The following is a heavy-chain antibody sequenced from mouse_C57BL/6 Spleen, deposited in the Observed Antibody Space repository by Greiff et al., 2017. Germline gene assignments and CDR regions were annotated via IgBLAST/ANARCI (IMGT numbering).Heavy chain of an antibody. CDR1: RFTFSSYA. J-gene: IGHJ2*01. D-gene: IGHD4-1*01. Sequence: EVQRVESGGGLVKPGGSLKLSCAASRFTFSSYAMSWVRQTPEKRLEWVATISDGGSYTYYPDNVKGRFTISRDNAKNNLYLQMSHLKSEDTAMYYCARGGLGRGYFDYWGQGTTLTVSS. V-gene: IGHV5-4*01. CDR3: ARGGLGRGYFDY. CDR2: ISDGGSYT.